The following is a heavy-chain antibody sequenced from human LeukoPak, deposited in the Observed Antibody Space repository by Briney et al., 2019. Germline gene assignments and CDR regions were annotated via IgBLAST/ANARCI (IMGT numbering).Heavy chain of an antibody. CDR2: IIPIFGTA. Sequence: SVKVSCKASGGTFISYAISWVRQAPGQGLEWMGGIIPIFGTANYAQKFQGRVTITADESTSTAYMELSSLRSEDTAVYYCASYRGYRTTKLDYWGQGTLVTVSS. D-gene: IGHD5-18*01. CDR3: ASYRGYRTTKLDY. J-gene: IGHJ4*02. CDR1: GGTFISYA. V-gene: IGHV1-69*13.